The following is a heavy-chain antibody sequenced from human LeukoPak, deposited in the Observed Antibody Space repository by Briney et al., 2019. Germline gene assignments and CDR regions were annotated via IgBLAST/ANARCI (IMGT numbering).Heavy chain of an antibody. CDR3: AREDYYDSSGSLDY. Sequence: GGSLRLSCAASGFTFSSYWMSWVRQAPGKGLEWVANIKQDGSEKYYVDSVKGRFTISRDNAKNSLYLQMNSLRAEDTAVCYCAREDYYDSSGSLDYWGQGTLVTVST. CDR1: GFTFSSYW. J-gene: IGHJ4*02. V-gene: IGHV3-7*01. D-gene: IGHD3-22*01. CDR2: IKQDGSEK.